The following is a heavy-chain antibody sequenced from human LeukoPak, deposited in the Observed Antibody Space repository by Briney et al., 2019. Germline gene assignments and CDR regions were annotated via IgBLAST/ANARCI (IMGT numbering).Heavy chain of an antibody. CDR2: IRSKAYGGTT. CDR1: GFTFGDYA. CDR3: TRDFWLASGLENAFDI. V-gene: IGHV3-49*04. J-gene: IGHJ3*02. D-gene: IGHD3-3*01. Sequence: GGSLRLSCTASGFTFGDYAMSWVHQAPGKGLEWVGFIRSKAYGGTTEYAASVKGRFTISRDDSKSIAYLQMNSLKTEDTAVYYCTRDFWLASGLENAFDIWGQGTMVTVSS.